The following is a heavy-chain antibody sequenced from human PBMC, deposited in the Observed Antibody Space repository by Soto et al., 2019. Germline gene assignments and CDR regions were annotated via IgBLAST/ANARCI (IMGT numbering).Heavy chain of an antibody. CDR1: GCTFTSYG. CDR3: ARDSRGYCSSTSCYDWFDP. Sequence: ASVKVSCKASGCTFTSYGISWVRQAPGQGLEWMGWMSAYNGNTNYAQKLQGRVTMTTDTSTSTAYVELRSLRSDDTAVYYCARDSRGYCSSTSCYDWFDPWGQGTLVTVSS. V-gene: IGHV1-18*01. CDR2: MSAYNGNT. D-gene: IGHD2-2*01. J-gene: IGHJ5*02.